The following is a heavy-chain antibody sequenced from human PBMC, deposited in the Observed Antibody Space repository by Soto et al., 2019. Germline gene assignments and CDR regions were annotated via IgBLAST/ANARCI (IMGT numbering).Heavy chain of an antibody. CDR1: GYTFTSYG. J-gene: IGHJ3*02. CDR3: ARDRPLRQQLVAPAFDI. D-gene: IGHD6-13*01. V-gene: IGHV1-18*01. CDR2: ISAYNGNT. Sequence: ASVKVSCKASGYTFTSYGISWVRQAPGQGLEWMGWISAYNGNTNYAQELQGRVTMTTDTSTSTAYMELRSLRSDDTAVYYCARDRPLRQQLVAPAFDIWGQGTMITVSS.